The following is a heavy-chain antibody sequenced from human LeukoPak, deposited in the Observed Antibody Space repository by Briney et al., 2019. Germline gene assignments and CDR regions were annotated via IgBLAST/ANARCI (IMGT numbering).Heavy chain of an antibody. CDR1: GYSISSGYY. CDR2: IYRTGST. J-gene: IGHJ4*02. CDR3: ARQGIVVVPAAISL. Sequence: SETLSLTCTVSGYSISSGYYWGWIRQPPGKGLEWIGSIYRTGSTYYNPSLKSRVTISVDTSKNQFSLKLSSVTAADTAVYYCARQGIVVVPAAISLWGQGTLVTVSS. D-gene: IGHD2-2*02. V-gene: IGHV4-38-2*02.